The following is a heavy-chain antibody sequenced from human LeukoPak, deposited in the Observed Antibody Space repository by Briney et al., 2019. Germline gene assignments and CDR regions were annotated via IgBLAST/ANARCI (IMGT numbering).Heavy chain of an antibody. V-gene: IGHV3-30-3*01. CDR2: ISYDGSNK. CDR1: GFTFSSYA. CDR3: ARDGGYSYGRDYFDY. Sequence: HPGGSLSLSCAASGFTFSSYAMHWVRQAPGKGLEWVAVISYDGSNKYYADSVKGRFTISRDNSKNTLYLQMNSLRAEDTAVYYCARDGGYSYGRDYFDYWGQGTLVTVPS. D-gene: IGHD5-18*01. J-gene: IGHJ4*02.